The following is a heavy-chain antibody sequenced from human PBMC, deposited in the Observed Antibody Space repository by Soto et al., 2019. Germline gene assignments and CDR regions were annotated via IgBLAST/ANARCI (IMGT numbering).Heavy chain of an antibody. CDR1: GGSISSYY. D-gene: IGHD3-22*01. V-gene: IGHV4-59*01. J-gene: IGHJ4*02. CDR3: ARVRDSNCFHYYFDY. CDR2: IYSGGST. Sequence: QVQLQESGPGLVKPSETLSLTCIVSGGSISSYYWSWIRLPPGKGLEWIGYIYSGGSTNYNPSLKSRVTIXSAPSXXQCSLRLSSVTPADTVVYYCARVRDSNCFHYYFDYWGQGTLVTVSS.